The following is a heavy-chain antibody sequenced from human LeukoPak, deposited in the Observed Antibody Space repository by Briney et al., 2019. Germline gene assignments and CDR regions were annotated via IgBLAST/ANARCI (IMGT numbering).Heavy chain of an antibody. J-gene: IGHJ4*02. CDR3: VRVRVLWFGGYFDY. Sequence: PSQTLSLTFSVFGGSISRGAYYSGSIRQPPGKCLEWIGYIYYSGSTSYNPSLKSRVTISVDPSKNQFSLNLHAVTAADTAVYYCVRVRVLWFGGYFDYWGQGTLVTVSS. CDR1: GGSISRGAYY. D-gene: IGHD3-10*01. CDR2: IYYSGST. V-gene: IGHV4-30-4*01.